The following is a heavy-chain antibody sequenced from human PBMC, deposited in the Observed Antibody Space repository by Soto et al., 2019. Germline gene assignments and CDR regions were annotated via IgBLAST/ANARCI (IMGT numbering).Heavy chain of an antibody. J-gene: IGHJ4*02. CDR3: ARSPPHYRDYFREFDY. V-gene: IGHV2-26*01. D-gene: IGHD4-17*01. CDR2: IVSNDEK. CDR1: GFSLSNPRMG. Sequence: QVTLKESGPVLVKPTETLTLTCTVSGFSLSNPRMGVSWFRQPPGKALEGLAHIVSNDEKSYSTSLKSRPTISKDTSKNRVVLTTPTMDPVDTGTYFCARSPPHYRDYFREFDYWGQGTLVTVSS.